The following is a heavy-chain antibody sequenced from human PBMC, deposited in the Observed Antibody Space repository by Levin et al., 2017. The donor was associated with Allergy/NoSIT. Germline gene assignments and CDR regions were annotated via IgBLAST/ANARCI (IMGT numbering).Heavy chain of an antibody. D-gene: IGHD5-18*01. CDR3: ARGDTAMVTRYYGMDV. Sequence: ASVKVSCKASGYTFTSYDINWVRQATGQGLEWMGWMNPNSGNTGYAQKFQGRVTMTRNTSISTAYMELSSLRSEDTAVYYCARGDTAMVTRYYGMDVWGQGTTVTVSS. CDR1: GYTFTSYD. J-gene: IGHJ6*02. V-gene: IGHV1-8*01. CDR2: MNPNSGNT.